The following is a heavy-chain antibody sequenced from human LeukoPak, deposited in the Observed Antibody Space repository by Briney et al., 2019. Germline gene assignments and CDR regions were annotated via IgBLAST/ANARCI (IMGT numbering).Heavy chain of an antibody. V-gene: IGHV3-48*01. CDR2: ISSSSSTI. J-gene: IGHJ6*03. CDR3: ARDRVYYDSSGAPYYYYYIDV. D-gene: IGHD3-22*01. Sequence: GGSLRLSCAASGFTFSSYSMNWVRQAPGKGREWVSYISSSSSTIYYADSVKGRFTISRDNAKNSLYLQINSLRAEDTALYYCARDRVYYDSSGAPYYYYYIDVWGKGTTVTVSS. CDR1: GFTFSSYS.